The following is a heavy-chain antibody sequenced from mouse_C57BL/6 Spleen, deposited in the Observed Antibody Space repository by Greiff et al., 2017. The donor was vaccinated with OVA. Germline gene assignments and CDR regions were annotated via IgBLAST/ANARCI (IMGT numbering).Heavy chain of an antibody. CDR2: INPSNGGT. D-gene: IGHD2-4*01. Sequence: QVQLQQPGTELVKPGASVKLSCKASGYTFTSYWMHWVKQRPGQGLEWIGNINPSNGGTNYNEKFKSKATLTVDKSSSTAYMQLRSLTSEDSAVYYCAKERGYDYHFDYWGQGTTLTVSS. CDR3: AKERGYDYHFDY. V-gene: IGHV1-53*01. J-gene: IGHJ2*01. CDR1: GYTFTSYW.